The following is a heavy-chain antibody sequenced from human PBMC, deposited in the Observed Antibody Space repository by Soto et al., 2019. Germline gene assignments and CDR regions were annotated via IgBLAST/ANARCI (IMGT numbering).Heavy chain of an antibody. CDR1: GFTFSSYA. Sequence: GGSLRLSCAASGFTFSSYAMSWVRQAPGKGLEWVSAISGSGGSTYYADSVKGRFTISRDNSKNTLYLQMNSLRAEDTAVYYCAKTTMIVVVITLTSYFDYWGQGTLVTVS. V-gene: IGHV3-23*01. J-gene: IGHJ4*02. D-gene: IGHD3-22*01. CDR3: AKTTMIVVVITLTSYFDY. CDR2: ISGSGGST.